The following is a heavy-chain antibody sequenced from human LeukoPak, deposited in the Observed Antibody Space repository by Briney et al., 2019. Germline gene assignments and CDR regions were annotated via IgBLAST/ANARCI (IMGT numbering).Heavy chain of an antibody. Sequence: SETLSLTCTVSGGSIGSGGYYWSWIRQHPGKGLEWIGYIYYSGSTYYNPSLKSRVTISVDTSKNQFSLKLSSVTAADTAVYYCARDLREYYDSSGHYYRVPYHYGMDVWGQGTTVTVSS. D-gene: IGHD3-22*01. J-gene: IGHJ6*02. CDR2: IYYSGST. V-gene: IGHV4-31*03. CDR1: GGSIGSGGYY. CDR3: ARDLREYYDSSGHYYRVPYHYGMDV.